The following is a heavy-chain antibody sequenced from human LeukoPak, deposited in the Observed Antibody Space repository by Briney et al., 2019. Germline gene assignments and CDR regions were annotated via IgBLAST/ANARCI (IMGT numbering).Heavy chain of an antibody. CDR2: ISWNSGSI. V-gene: IGHV3-9*03. CDR1: GFTVSSNY. J-gene: IGHJ4*02. CDR3: AKSVVVVAALDY. Sequence: GGSLRLSCAASGFTVSSNYMSWVRQAPGKGLEWVSGISWNSGSIGYADSVKGRFTISRDNAKNSLYLQMNSLRAKDMALYYCAKSVVVVAALDYWGQGTLVTVSS. D-gene: IGHD2-15*01.